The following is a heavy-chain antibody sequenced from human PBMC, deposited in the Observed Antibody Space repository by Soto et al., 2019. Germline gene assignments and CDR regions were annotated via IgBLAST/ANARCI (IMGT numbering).Heavy chain of an antibody. J-gene: IGHJ3*02. V-gene: IGHV1-69*13. CDR2: IIPIFGTA. CDR3: ARDRAYRYYDSSGYYQDLPI. CDR1: GGTFSSYA. Sequence: SVKVSCKASGGTFSSYAISWVRQAPGQGLEWMGGIIPIFGTANYAQKFQGRVTITADESTSTAYMELSSLRPEDTAVYYCARDRAYRYYDSSGYYQDLPIWGQGTMVTVSS. D-gene: IGHD3-22*01.